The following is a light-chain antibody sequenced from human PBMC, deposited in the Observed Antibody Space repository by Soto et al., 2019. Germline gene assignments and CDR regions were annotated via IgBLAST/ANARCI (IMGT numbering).Light chain of an antibody. J-gene: IGLJ1*01. Sequence: SALTQPPSVPGAPGQWDTFSCTGSSSNIGGGYDVHWYQQLPGTAPKLLIYGNSNRPSGVPDRFSGSKSGTSASLAITGLQAEDEADYCCQSYDSSLSGYNYVFGTGTKVTVL. V-gene: IGLV1-40*01. CDR2: GNS. CDR1: SSNIGGGYD. CDR3: QSYDSSLSGYNYV.